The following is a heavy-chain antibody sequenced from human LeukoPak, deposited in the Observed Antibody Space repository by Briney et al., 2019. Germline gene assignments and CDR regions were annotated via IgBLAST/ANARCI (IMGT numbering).Heavy chain of an antibody. Sequence: SETLSLTCTVSGGSISSYYWSWIRQPPGKGLEWIGYIYYSGSTNYNPSLKRRVTISVDTSKNQFSLKLSSVTAADTAVYYCARDDGYCSSTSCSDAFDIWGQGTMVTVSS. CDR3: ARDDGYCSSTSCSDAFDI. CDR1: GGSISSYY. V-gene: IGHV4-59*01. CDR2: IYYSGST. J-gene: IGHJ3*02. D-gene: IGHD2-2*01.